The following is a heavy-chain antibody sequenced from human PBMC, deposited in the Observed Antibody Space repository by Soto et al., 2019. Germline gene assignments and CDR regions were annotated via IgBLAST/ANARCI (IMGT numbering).Heavy chain of an antibody. J-gene: IGHJ4*02. CDR2: INTGSGYT. D-gene: IGHD3-22*01. V-gene: IGHV1-3*04. Sequence: QVQLVQSGAEVKKPGASVKVSCKASGYTFSTYAMHWVRQAPGQRLEWMGRINTGSGYTKYSQNFKDRVTITRDTSATTTYMELISLRSEDTAVYYCARGDISGYYFVDLWGQGTLVSVSS. CDR1: GYTFSTYA. CDR3: ARGDISGYYFVDL.